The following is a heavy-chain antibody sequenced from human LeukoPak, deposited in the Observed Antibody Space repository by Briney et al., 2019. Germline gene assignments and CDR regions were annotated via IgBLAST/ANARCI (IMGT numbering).Heavy chain of an antibody. D-gene: IGHD6-13*01. V-gene: IGHV3-48*04. CDR3: ARDSSPDFDY. CDR2: ISSSGSTI. CDR1: GFTFSSYV. J-gene: IGHJ4*02. Sequence: GGSLRLSCAASGFTFSSYVMHWVRQAPGKGLEWVSYISSSGSTIYYADSVKGRFTISRDNAKNSLYLQMNSLSAEDTAVYYCARDSSPDFDYWGQGTLVTVSS.